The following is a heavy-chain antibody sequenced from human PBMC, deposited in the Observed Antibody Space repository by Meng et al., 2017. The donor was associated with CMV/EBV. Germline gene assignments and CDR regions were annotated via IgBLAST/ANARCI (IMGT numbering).Heavy chain of an antibody. CDR1: GFTFSSYA. J-gene: IGHJ4*02. CDR3: AKSYYDFWSGTLGY. CDR2: IYSGGSST. D-gene: IGHD3-3*01. Sequence: GSLKISCAASGFTFSSYAMSWVRQAPGKGLEWVSVIYSGGSSTYYADSVKGRFTISRDNSKNTLYLQMNSLRAEDTAVYYCAKSYYDFWSGTLGYWGQGTLVTVSS. V-gene: IGHV3-23*03.